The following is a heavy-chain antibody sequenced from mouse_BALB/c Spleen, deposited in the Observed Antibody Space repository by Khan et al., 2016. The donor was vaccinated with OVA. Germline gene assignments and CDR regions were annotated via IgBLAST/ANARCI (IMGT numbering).Heavy chain of an antibody. CDR1: GYSITSDYA. V-gene: IGHV3-2*02. CDR3: ARMYGGDFDY. D-gene: IGHD2-10*02. J-gene: IGHJ2*01. CDR2: ISYSGNT. Sequence: VQLQQPGPGLVKPSQSLSLTCTVTGYSITSDYAWNWIRQFPGNKLEWMGYISYSGNTKYNPSLKSRISITRDTSKNQFFLQLKSVTTEDAATYYCARMYGGDFDYWGQGTTLTVSS.